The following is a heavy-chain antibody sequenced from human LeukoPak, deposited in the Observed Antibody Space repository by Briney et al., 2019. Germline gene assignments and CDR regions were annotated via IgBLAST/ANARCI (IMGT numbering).Heavy chain of an antibody. D-gene: IGHD7-27*01. J-gene: IGHJ4*02. CDR1: GFSFSSYG. CDR3: ARATGDRGFDF. Sequence: GGSLRLSCGTSGFSFSSYGMHWVRQAPGKGLDWLSYISPNSGTKDYADSVKGRFTISRDNAKNSLFLQMNSLRDEDTGLHYCARATGDRGFDFWGQGTLVTVSS. CDR2: ISPNSGTK. V-gene: IGHV3-48*02.